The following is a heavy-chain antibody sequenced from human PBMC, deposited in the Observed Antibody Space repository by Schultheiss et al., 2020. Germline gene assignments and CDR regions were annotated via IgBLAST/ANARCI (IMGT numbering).Heavy chain of an antibody. CDR3: ARLQTHLLLDAFDI. Sequence: SDTLSLTCAVYGGSFSGYYWGWIRQPPGKGLEWIGSIYYSGSTYYNPSLKSRVTMSVDTSKNQFSLKLSSVTAVDTAVYYCARLQTHLLLDAFDIWGQGTMVTVSS. CDR2: IYYSGST. CDR1: GGSFSGYY. D-gene: IGHD2-15*01. V-gene: IGHV4-34*01. J-gene: IGHJ3*02.